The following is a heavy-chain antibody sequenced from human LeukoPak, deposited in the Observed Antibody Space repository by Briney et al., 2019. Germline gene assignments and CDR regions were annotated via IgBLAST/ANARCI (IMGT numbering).Heavy chain of an antibody. CDR1: GYTFTGYY. V-gene: IGHV1-2*02. CDR3: ARDEEGRYCTNGVCPGY. CDR2: INPNSGGT. J-gene: IGHJ4*02. D-gene: IGHD2-8*01. Sequence: ASVKVSCKASGYTFTGYYMHWVRQAPGQGLEWMGWINPNSGGTNYAQKFQGRATMTRDTSISTAYMELSRLRSDDTAVYYCARDEEGRYCTNGVCPGYWGQGTLVTVSS.